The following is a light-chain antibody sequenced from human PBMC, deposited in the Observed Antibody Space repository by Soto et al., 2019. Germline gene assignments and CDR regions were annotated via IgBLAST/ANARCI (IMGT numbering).Light chain of an antibody. CDR1: QTISSW. V-gene: IGKV1-5*01. CDR3: QQYNNYPWT. J-gene: IGKJ1*01. Sequence: DIQMTQSPSTLSASXXDRVXITCPASQTISSWLAWYQQKPGKAPKXXIYDASSLESGVPSRFSGSGSGTEFTLTVNSLQPDDFATYYCQQYNNYPWTFGQGTKVDIK. CDR2: DAS.